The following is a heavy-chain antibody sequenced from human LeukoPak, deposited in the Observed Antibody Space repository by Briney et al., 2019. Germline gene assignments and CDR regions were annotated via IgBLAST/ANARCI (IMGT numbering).Heavy chain of an antibody. CDR1: GFTVSSNS. Sequence: PGRSLRLSCTVSGFTVSSNSMSWVRQAPGKGLEWVSFIYSDNTHYSDSVKGRFTISRDNSKNTLYLQVNSLRAEDTAVYYCARRAGAYSHPYDYWGQGTLVTVSS. D-gene: IGHD4/OR15-4a*01. CDR3: ARRAGAYSHPYDY. V-gene: IGHV3-53*01. CDR2: IYSDNT. J-gene: IGHJ4*02.